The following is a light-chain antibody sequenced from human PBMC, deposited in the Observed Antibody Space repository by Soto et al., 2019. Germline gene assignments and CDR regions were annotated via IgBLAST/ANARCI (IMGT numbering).Light chain of an antibody. CDR3: QQYNIWPLT. Sequence: ILMAQSPSTLSVSPGERATLSCRASQSVTSNLAWYQQKPGQAPRLLIYGASTRATGIPDRFSGSGSGTEFTLTISSLQSEDFAIYYCQQYNIWPLTFGGGTKVDI. V-gene: IGKV3-15*01. CDR1: QSVTSN. CDR2: GAS. J-gene: IGKJ4*01.